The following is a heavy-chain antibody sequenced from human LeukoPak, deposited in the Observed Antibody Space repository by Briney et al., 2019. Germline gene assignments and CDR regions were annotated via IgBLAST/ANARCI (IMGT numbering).Heavy chain of an antibody. CDR1: GFTVITND. V-gene: IGHV3-53*01. D-gene: IGHD1-14*01. Sequence: GGSLRLSCAASGFTVITNDMTWVRHAPGKGLESVSVLYSDGNTKYTDYVQGRFTISRDNSKNTLYLEMNSLSPDDTAVHYFARGVEPLAANTLAYWGQGSLVTVCS. CDR2: LYSDGNT. CDR3: ARGVEPLAANTLAY. J-gene: IGHJ4*02.